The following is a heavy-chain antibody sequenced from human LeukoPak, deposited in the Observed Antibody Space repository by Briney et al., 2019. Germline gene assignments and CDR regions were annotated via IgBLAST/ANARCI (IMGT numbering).Heavy chain of an antibody. CDR3: ARKRPLYGMDV. Sequence: GGSLRLSCAASGFTFSSYSMNWVRQAPGKGLEWVSYISSSGSTIYYADSVKGRFTISRDNAKNSLYLQMNSLRAEDTAVYYCARKRPLYGMDVWGKGTTVTVSS. CDR1: GFTFSSYS. V-gene: IGHV3-48*04. J-gene: IGHJ6*04. CDR2: ISSSGSTI.